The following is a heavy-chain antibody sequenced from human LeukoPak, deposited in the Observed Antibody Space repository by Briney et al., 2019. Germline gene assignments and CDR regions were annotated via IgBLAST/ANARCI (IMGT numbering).Heavy chain of an antibody. CDR2: INPNRGGT. Sequence: ASVKVSCKASGYTFTGYYMHWVRQAPGQGLEWMGRINPNRGGTNYAQKFQGRVTMTRDTSISTACMELSRLRADNTAVYYCARGYDIVVVVVASWLDPWGQGTLVTVSS. V-gene: IGHV1-2*06. D-gene: IGHD2-15*01. J-gene: IGHJ5*02. CDR1: GYTFTGYY. CDR3: ARGYDIVVVVVASWLDP.